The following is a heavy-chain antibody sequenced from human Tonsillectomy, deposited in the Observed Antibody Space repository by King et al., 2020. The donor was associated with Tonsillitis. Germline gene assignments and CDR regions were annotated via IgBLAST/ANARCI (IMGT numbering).Heavy chain of an antibody. V-gene: IGHV3-15*01. CDR2: IKSKTDGGTT. CDR3: TTDEGAAAAD. Sequence: VQLVESGGGLVKPGGSLRLSCAASGCTFSNAWMSWVRQAPGKGLEWVGRIKSKTDGGTTDYAAPVKGRFTISRDDSKKPLYLQMNSLKTEDTAVYYCTTDEGAAAADWGQGTLVTVAS. D-gene: IGHD6-13*01. J-gene: IGHJ4*02. CDR1: GCTFSNAW.